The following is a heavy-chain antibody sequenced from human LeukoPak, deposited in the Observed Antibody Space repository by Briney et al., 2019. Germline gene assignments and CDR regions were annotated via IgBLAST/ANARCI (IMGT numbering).Heavy chain of an antibody. J-gene: IGHJ4*02. CDR3: ARGNGFIIDY. CDR2: IKQDGGEK. CDR1: GFTLSSYW. D-gene: IGHD2-8*01. Sequence: QPGGSLRLSCVASGFTLSSYWMHWVRQSPGKGLEWVAIIKQDGGEKFYVDSVKGRFTISRDNAKNSVYLQMNSLRVEDTAVYHCARGNGFIIDYWGQGTLVTVSS. V-gene: IGHV3-7*01.